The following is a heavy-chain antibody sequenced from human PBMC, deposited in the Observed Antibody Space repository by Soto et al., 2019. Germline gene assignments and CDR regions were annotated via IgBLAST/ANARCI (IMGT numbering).Heavy chain of an antibody. CDR2: IYWDDDK. CDR3: AHRLQAHYYDCPNPFGY. V-gene: IGHV2-5*02. J-gene: IGHJ4*02. CDR1: GFSLSTSGVG. Sequence: QITLKESGPTLVKPTQTLTLTCTFSGFSLSTSGVGVGWIRQPPGKALEWLALIYWDDDKRYSPSLKSRLTSTKDTFNNQMVHTMHKMDPVDTASKYCAHRLQAHYYDCPNPFGYWGQGTLVTVSS. D-gene: IGHD3-22*01.